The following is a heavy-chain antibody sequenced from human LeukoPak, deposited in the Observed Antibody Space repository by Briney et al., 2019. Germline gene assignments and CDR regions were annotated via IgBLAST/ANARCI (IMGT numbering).Heavy chain of an antibody. D-gene: IGHD6-19*01. CDR1: GYTFTSYA. Sequence: ASVKVSCKASGYTFTSYAMHWVRQAPGQRLEWMGWIDAGNANTEYSQKFQGRVTIARDTSASTAYMELSSLRSEDTAIYYCARSIAVAGGMDVWGQGTTVTVSS. V-gene: IGHV1-3*01. CDR2: IDAGNANT. J-gene: IGHJ6*02. CDR3: ARSIAVAGGMDV.